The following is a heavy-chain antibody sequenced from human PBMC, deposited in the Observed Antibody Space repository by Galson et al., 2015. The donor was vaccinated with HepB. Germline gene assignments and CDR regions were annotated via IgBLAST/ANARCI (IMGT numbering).Heavy chain of an antibody. CDR2: IYSGGRA. CDR3: ASTRSSWYPYFDY. Sequence: SLRLPCAASGFTVSFNYMSWVRQAPGKGLEWVSVIYSGGRAYYADSVKGRFTISRDNSKNTLYIQMNSLRAEDTAVYYCASTRSSWYPYFDYWGQGTLVTVSS. CDR1: GFTVSFNY. J-gene: IGHJ4*02. D-gene: IGHD6-13*01. V-gene: IGHV3-66*02.